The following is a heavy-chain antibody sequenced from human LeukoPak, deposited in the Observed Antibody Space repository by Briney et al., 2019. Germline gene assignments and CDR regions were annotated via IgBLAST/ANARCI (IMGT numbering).Heavy chain of an antibody. CDR2: INHSGST. J-gene: IGHJ4*02. D-gene: IGHD5-12*01. CDR1: GGSISSGGYY. CDR3: ARSPRLPRRRPQPSHYFDY. V-gene: IGHV4-39*07. Sequence: PSETLSLTCTVSGGSISSGGYYWSWIRQPPGKGLEWIGEINHSGSTNYNPSLKSRVTISVDTSKNQFSLKLGSVTAADTAVYYCARSPRLPRRRPQPSHYFDYWGQGTLVTVSS.